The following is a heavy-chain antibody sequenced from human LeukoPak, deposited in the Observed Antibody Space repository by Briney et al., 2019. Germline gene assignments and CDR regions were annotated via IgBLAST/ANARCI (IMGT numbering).Heavy chain of an antibody. CDR3: ARGSGNYDFWSGGGYYLDY. D-gene: IGHD3-3*01. J-gene: IGHJ4*02. V-gene: IGHV1-2*02. Sequence: ASVKVSRKGSGYTFTGYYMHWVRQAPAQGLEWMGWINPNSGGTNYAQKSKGRVTMTRDASISTAYMELSRLRSDDTAVYYCARGSGNYDFWSGGGYYLDYWGEGTLVTVSS. CDR1: GYTFTGYY. CDR2: INPNSGGT.